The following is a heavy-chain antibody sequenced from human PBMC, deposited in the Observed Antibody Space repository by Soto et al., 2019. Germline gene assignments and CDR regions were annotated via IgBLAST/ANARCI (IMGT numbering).Heavy chain of an antibody. CDR2: IFPADSDT. CDR1: GYSFTTYW. J-gene: IGHJ4*02. CDR3: ARHGSSGWYDQSDY. V-gene: IGHV5-51*01. Sequence: PGESLKISCEVSGYSFTTYWMGWVRQMPGKGLEWMGIIFPADSDTRYSPSFEGQVTISADTPTNTIHLRWSSLKASDSAIYYCARHGSSGWYDQSDYWGQGTPVTVSS. D-gene: IGHD6-19*01.